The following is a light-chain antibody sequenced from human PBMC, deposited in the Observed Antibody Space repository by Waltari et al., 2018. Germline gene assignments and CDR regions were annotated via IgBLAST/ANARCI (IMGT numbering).Light chain of an antibody. J-gene: IGLJ1*01. CDR2: EVT. CDR3: SSYTSSSTDV. Sequence: QSALTQPASVSGSPGQSITISCTGTSSDIGGYNYVSWYQHHPGNAPKFIIYEVTNRPSGCSKRCSGSKSGNTASLTISGLQAEDEADYYCSSYTSSSTDVFGTGTKVTVL. V-gene: IGLV2-14*01. CDR1: SSDIGGYNY.